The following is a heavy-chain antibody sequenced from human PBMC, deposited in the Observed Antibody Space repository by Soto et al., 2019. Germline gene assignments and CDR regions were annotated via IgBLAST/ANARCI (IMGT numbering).Heavy chain of an antibody. Sequence: GGSLRLSCAASGFTFSSFAMSWVRQAPGKGLDWVSAISGSGGSAYSADSVKGRFTISRDNSKNTLYLQMSSLRAEDTAVYYCARGFSAGKCYRPDFWGQGCLGTVSS. J-gene: IGHJ4*02. CDR1: GFTFSSFA. V-gene: IGHV3-23*01. CDR3: ARGFSAGKCYRPDF. D-gene: IGHD2-15*01. CDR2: ISGSGGSA.